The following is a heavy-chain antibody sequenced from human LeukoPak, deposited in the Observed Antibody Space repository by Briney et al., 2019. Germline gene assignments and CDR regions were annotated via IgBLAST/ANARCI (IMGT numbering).Heavy chain of an antibody. CDR2: INPSGGST. CDR1: GYTFTGYY. CDR3: ARDGVVVAATYYYYYGMDV. J-gene: IGHJ6*02. V-gene: IGHV1-46*01. D-gene: IGHD2-15*01. Sequence: GASVKVSCKASGYTFTGYYMHWVRQAPGQGLEWMGIINPSGGSTSYAQKFQGRVTMTRDTSTSTVYMELSSLRSEDTAVYYCARDGVVVAATYYYYYGMDVWGQGTTVTVSS.